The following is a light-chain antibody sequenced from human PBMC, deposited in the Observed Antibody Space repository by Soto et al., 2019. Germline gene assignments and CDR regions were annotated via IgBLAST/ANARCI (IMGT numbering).Light chain of an antibody. CDR1: QSNSSY. Sequence: DIQMTQSPSSPSASVGDRVTITCRASQSNSSYLNWYQQKPGKAPKLLIYAASSLQSGVPSRFSGSGSGTDFTLTISSLQPEDFATYYCQQSYSTPFTFGPGTKVDIK. CDR3: QQSYSTPFT. CDR2: AAS. J-gene: IGKJ3*01. V-gene: IGKV1-39*01.